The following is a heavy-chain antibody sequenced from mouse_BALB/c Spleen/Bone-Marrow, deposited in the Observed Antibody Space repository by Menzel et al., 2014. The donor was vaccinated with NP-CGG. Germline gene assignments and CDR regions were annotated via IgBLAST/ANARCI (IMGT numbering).Heavy chain of an antibody. V-gene: IGHV1-37*01. Sequence: VHLQQPGPELAKPGASAKISCKASGYSFTGYFMNWVKQSHGKSLEWIGRINPYNGDTFYSQKFKGKATLTVDKSSSTAHMELLSLTSEDSAVYYCGRSKYGNYDAMDYWGQGTSVTVSS. CDR2: INPYNGDT. CDR3: GRSKYGNYDAMDY. D-gene: IGHD2-10*02. CDR1: GYSFTGYF. J-gene: IGHJ4*01.